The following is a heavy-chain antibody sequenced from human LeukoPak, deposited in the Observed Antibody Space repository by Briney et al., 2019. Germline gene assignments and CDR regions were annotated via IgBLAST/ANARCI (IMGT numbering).Heavy chain of an antibody. J-gene: IGHJ4*02. Sequence: GESLKISCEGSGYSFTSYWIGWVRQMPGKGLEWMGIIYPGDSDTRYSPSFQGQVTISADKSISTAYLQWSSLKASDTAMYYCAKYYYDSSGYQYYFDYWGQGTLVTVSS. V-gene: IGHV5-51*01. D-gene: IGHD3-22*01. CDR2: IYPGDSDT. CDR1: GYSFTSYW. CDR3: AKYYYDSSGYQYYFDY.